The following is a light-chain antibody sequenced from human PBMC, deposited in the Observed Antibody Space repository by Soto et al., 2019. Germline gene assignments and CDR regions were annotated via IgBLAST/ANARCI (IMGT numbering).Light chain of an antibody. V-gene: IGKV3D-15*01. J-gene: IGKJ5*01. Sequence: EIVMTQSPATLSVSPGERATLSCRASQSVSSNLAWYQQKPGQAPRLLIFDASTRATGIPARFSGSGSGTEFTLTISSLQSEDFAIYYCQQYNTWPPSTFGQGTRLEIE. CDR1: QSVSSN. CDR3: QQYNTWPPST. CDR2: DAS.